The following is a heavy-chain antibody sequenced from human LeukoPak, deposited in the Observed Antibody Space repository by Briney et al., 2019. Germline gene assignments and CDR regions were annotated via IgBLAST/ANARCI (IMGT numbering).Heavy chain of an antibody. CDR2: IFSGGNT. V-gene: IGHV3-66*01. D-gene: IGHD4-17*01. CDR3: ARWTATVTYFYYFDY. J-gene: IGHJ4*02. CDR1: RFTFSTYW. Sequence: PGGSLRLSCAASRFTFSTYWMHWVRQAPGKGLEWVSVIFSGGNTFYADSVRGRFPISRDNAKNSLYLQMNSLRGEDTAVYYCARWTATVTYFYYFDYWGQGTLVTVSS.